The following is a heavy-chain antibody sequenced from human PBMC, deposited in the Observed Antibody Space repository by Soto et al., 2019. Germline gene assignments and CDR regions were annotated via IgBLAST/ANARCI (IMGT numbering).Heavy chain of an antibody. CDR1: GFTFSSYG. Sequence: QVQLVESGGGVVQPGRSLRLSCAASGFTFSSYGMHWVRQAPGKGLEWVAVISYDGSNKYYADSVKGRFTISRDNSKNTLYLQMNSLRAEDTAVYYCANSSSSRHDAFDIWGQGTMVTVSS. CDR3: ANSSSSRHDAFDI. V-gene: IGHV3-30*18. CDR2: ISYDGSNK. D-gene: IGHD6-6*01. J-gene: IGHJ3*02.